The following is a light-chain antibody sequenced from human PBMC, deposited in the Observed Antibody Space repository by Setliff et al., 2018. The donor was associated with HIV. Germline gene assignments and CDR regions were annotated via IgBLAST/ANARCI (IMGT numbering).Light chain of an antibody. V-gene: IGLV2-8*01. CDR2: EVS. Sequence: QSALTQPPSASGSPGQSVTISCTGTSSDVGSYNYVSWYQQHPGKAPKLMIYEVSKRPSGVPDRFSGSKSGNTASLTISGLQAEDEADYYCNSYTSTTTVIFGGGTKVTVL. J-gene: IGLJ2*01. CDR3: NSYTSTTTVI. CDR1: SSDVGSYNY.